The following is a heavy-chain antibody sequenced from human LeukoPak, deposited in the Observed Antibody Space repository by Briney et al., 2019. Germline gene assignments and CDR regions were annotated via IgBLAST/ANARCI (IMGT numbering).Heavy chain of an antibody. J-gene: IGHJ6*02. CDR3: ARDDSPYLGYYGMDV. Sequence: GGSLRLSCAASGFTFSSYGMHWVRRAPGKGLEWVSSISSSSSYIYYADSVKGRFTISRDNAKNSLYLQMNSLRAEDTAVYYCARDDSPYLGYYGMDVWGQGTTVTVSS. V-gene: IGHV3-21*01. CDR2: ISSSSSYI. D-gene: IGHD3-16*01. CDR1: GFTFSSYG.